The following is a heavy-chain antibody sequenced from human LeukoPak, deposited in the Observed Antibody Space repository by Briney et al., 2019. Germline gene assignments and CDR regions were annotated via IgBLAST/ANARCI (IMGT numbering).Heavy chain of an antibody. CDR1: GFPLSSYA. J-gene: IGHJ4*02. CDR3: ARAPVTSCRGAFCYPFDY. D-gene: IGHD2-15*01. CDR2: TSSSDPGT. V-gene: IGHV3-23*01. Sequence: PGGSLRLSCAASGFPLSSYAMSWVRQGPGKGLEWVAATSSSDPGTYHADSVRGRLTISRDNSKNTLYLQMNRLRVEDAAVYYCARAPVTSCRGAFCYPFDYWGQGTLVTVSS.